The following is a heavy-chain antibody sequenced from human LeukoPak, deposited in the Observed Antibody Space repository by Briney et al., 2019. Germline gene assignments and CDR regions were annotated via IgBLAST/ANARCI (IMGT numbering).Heavy chain of an antibody. V-gene: IGHV4-38-2*02. CDR2: IYHSGST. Sequence: SETLSLTCTVSGYSISSGYYWGWIRQPPGKGLEWIGSIYHSGSTYYNPSLKSRVTISVDTSKNQFSLKLSSVTAADTAVYYCARVWGLINWGQGTLVIVSS. D-gene: IGHD2-21*01. J-gene: IGHJ4*02. CDR3: ARVWGLIN. CDR1: GYSISSGYY.